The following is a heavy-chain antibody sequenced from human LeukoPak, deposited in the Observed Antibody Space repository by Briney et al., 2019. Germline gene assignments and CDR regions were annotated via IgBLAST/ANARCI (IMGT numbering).Heavy chain of an antibody. CDR1: GFSFSSYS. D-gene: IGHD3-22*01. CDR2: IVGSSTII. V-gene: IGHV3-48*01. Sequence: GGSLRLSCAASGFSFSSYSMSWVRQAPGKGLEWLSYIVGSSTIIYYADSVKGRFTISRDNAQNSLYLQMNSLRAEDTAIYYCATSRDSSGYFFANYFDNWGQGTLVTVSP. J-gene: IGHJ4*02. CDR3: ATSRDSSGYFFANYFDN.